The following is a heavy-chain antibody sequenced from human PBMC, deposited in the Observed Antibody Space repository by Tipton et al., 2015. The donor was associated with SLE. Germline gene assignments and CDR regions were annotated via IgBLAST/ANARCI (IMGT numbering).Heavy chain of an antibody. V-gene: IGHV4-59*12. D-gene: IGHD6-19*01. CDR2: IYYSGST. Sequence: TLSLTCAVYGGSFSGYYWSWIRQPPGKGLEWSGYIYYSGSTKYNPSLKSRVTISVDTSKNQFSLKLTTVTAADTAVYYCAREQLLVLWGYFDYCGEGSRVTVSS. CDR3: AREQLLVLWGYFDY. J-gene: IGHJ4*02. CDR1: GGSFSGYY.